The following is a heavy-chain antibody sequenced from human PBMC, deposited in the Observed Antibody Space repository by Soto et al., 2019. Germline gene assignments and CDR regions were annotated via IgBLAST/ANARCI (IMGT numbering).Heavy chain of an antibody. CDR3: GRATFGVTDFQH. CDR1: GSSISSYY. CDR2: IYGTGST. V-gene: IGHV4-59*01. Sequence: SETLSLTCTVSGSSISSYYWSWIRQPPGKGLEWIGYIYGTGSTNYNPSLKSRVTMSIDTSKNQFSLKLSSVTPADTAVYSCGRATFGVTDFQHWGQGTRVTGTS. J-gene: IGHJ1*01. D-gene: IGHD3-10*01.